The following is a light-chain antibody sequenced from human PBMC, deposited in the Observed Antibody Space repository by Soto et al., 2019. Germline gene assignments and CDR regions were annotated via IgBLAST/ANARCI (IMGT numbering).Light chain of an antibody. J-gene: IGKJ1*01. V-gene: IGKV1-5*01. Sequence: DIQMTQSAYSLSASLGDRVIITCRASRTIIGCLTWYQQKPWKAPKLLMYAASTLQEGVPPRFSGSGFGTEFTLTISSLQPDDCGLYYCQQYDVFSTFGQGTKVDIK. CDR1: RTIIGC. CDR3: QQYDVFST. CDR2: AAS.